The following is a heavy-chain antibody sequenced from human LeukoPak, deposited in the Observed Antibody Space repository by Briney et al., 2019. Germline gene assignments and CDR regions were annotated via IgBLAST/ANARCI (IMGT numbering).Heavy chain of an antibody. J-gene: IGHJ4*01. CDR2: ISWNSGPI. CDR3: TKDNGDYGFDD. CDR1: GFTFDDYA. Sequence: GRSLRLSCAPSGFTFDDYAVQWVRQAPGKGREWVSGISWNSGPIVYADSVEARFTISRHNAKTSLYQQMNRLRAEDMALYYCTKDNGDYGFDDWGHRTLVTAS. D-gene: IGHD4-17*01. V-gene: IGHV3-9*03.